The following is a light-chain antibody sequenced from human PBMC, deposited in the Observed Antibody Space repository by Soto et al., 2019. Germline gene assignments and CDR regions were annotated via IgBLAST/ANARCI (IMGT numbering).Light chain of an antibody. CDR2: AAS. Sequence: DSQMTRSPSCLSASLGDRVTMTCLASQGISSYLAWYQQKPGKAPKLLIYAASTLQSGVPSRFSGSGSGTEFTLTISSLQPEDFATYYCQQLNSYPLTFGQGTRLEIK. J-gene: IGKJ5*01. V-gene: IGKV1-9*01. CDR3: QQLNSYPLT. CDR1: QGISSY.